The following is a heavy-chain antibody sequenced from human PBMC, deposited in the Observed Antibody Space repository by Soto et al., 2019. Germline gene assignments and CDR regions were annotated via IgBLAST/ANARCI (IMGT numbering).Heavy chain of an antibody. V-gene: IGHV1-2*02. CDR2: INPDNGVP. Sequence: XSVKVSFQASGYSFTGYYLNWARQAPGQGLEWMGWINPDNGVPNYAQKFQGRVTLSRDTSVNTAYMELSRLTSDDTAMYYCARTDYLSSTLTYYFDYCGQRTLVTVSS. CDR1: GYSFTGYY. D-gene: IGHD3-16*01. J-gene: IGHJ4*02. CDR3: ARTDYLSSTLTYYFDY.